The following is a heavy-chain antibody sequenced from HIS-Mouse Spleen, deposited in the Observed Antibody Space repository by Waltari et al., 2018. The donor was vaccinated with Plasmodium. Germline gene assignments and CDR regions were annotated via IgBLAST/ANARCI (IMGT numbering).Heavy chain of an antibody. Sequence: EVQLVESGGGLVQPGGSLRLACAYSAFTFSSYWMSWVRQAPGKGLEWVANIKQDGSEKYYVDSVKGRFTISRDNAKNSLYLQMNSLRAEDTAVYYCASSWYWYFDLWGRGTLVTVSS. CDR2: IKQDGSEK. CDR1: AFTFSSYW. CDR3: ASSWYWYFDL. D-gene: IGHD6-13*01. J-gene: IGHJ2*01. V-gene: IGHV3-7*01.